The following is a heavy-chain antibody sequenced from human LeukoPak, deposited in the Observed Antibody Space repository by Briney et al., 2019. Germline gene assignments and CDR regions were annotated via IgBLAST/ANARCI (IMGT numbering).Heavy chain of an antibody. CDR1: GYTLTSYD. D-gene: IGHD3-10*01. CDR3: ARKFLGSRGYYFDY. Sequence: ASVKVSCKASGYTLTSYDINWVRQATGQGLEWMGWMNPNTGNTGYAQKFQGRVTMTRDTSISTACMELSSLRSDDTAVYYCARKFLGSRGYYFDYWGQGTPVTVSS. V-gene: IGHV1-8*02. J-gene: IGHJ4*02. CDR2: MNPNTGNT.